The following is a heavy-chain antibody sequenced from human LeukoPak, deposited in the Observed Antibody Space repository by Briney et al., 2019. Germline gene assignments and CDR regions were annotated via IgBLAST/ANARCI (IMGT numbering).Heavy chain of an antibody. D-gene: IGHD2-2*01. Sequence: SETLSLTCTVSGGSISSGGYYWSWIRQPPGKGLEWIGYIYHSGNTNYRPSLKSRVSISLDRSKNQFFLKLSSVTAADTAVYYCARVLGYCSSTSCSPKLYYFDYWGQGTSVTVSS. CDR1: GGSISSGGYY. V-gene: IGHV4-30-2*01. CDR2: IYHSGNT. CDR3: ARVLGYCSSTSCSPKLYYFDY. J-gene: IGHJ4*02.